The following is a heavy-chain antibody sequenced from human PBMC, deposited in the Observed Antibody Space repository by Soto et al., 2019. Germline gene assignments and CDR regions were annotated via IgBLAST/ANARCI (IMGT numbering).Heavy chain of an antibody. V-gene: IGHV4-34*01. Sequence: SETLSLTCAVYGESFIGYYWTWIRQPPGKGLEWIGEINHRGYTNYNPSLKSRVTISIDTSKNQFSLKLTSVTAADTSVYYCARTDIVTTNWFDPWGRGPLVNVSP. CDR3: ARTDIVTTNWFDP. J-gene: IGHJ5*02. CDR1: GESFIGYY. D-gene: IGHD5-12*01. CDR2: INHRGYT.